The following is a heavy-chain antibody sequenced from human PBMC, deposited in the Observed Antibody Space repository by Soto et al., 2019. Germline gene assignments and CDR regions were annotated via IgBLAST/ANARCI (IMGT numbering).Heavy chain of an antibody. CDR2: INHTGVT. J-gene: IGHJ5*02. CDR3: ATRITVFGLLIPPFDP. CDR1: GGSCNGYY. V-gene: IGHV4-34*01. Sequence: SESLSLTCAVYGGSCNGYYWNWIRQPPGKGLEWIGEINHTGVTHYNPSLKSRVTMSVDTSKNQFSLRLSSVTAADTAIYYCATRITVFGLLIPPFDPWGQGTQVTVSS. D-gene: IGHD3-3*01.